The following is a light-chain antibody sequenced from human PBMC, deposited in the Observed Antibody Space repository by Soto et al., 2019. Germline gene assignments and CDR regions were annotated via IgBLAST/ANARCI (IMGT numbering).Light chain of an antibody. J-gene: IGKJ1*01. V-gene: IGKV1-12*01. CDR2: PAS. CDR3: QQGHNCPRA. Sequence: DIQMTQSQCSISASVGDRVTITCRASQPISSWLAWYQQVPGQAPYLLIYPASTLQSGVPSRFSGSGSGTDFTLTINSLQPEDFATYYCQQGHNCPRAFCQGTKVDIK. CDR1: QPISSW.